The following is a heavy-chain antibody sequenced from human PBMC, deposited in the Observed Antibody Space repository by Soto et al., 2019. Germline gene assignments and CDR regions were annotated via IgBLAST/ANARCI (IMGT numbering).Heavy chain of an antibody. D-gene: IGHD4-17*01. J-gene: IGHJ4*02. CDR2: ISFDGSNK. Sequence: GGSLRLSCVASGFAFSSFAMHWVRQTPGKGLEWVAVISFDGSNKYYAASLKGRFTISRDNSNNTLFLQMNSLRADDTALYSCAKDRADYGDNHFDSWGQGTLVTVSS. CDR3: AKDRADYGDNHFDS. CDR1: GFAFSSFA. V-gene: IGHV3-30*18.